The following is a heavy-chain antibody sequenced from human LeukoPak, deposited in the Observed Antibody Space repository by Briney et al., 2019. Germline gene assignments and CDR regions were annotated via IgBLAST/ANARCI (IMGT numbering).Heavy chain of an antibody. D-gene: IGHD3-22*01. Sequence: GGSLRLSCAASGFTFSSYAMSWVRQAPGKGLEWVSAISGSGGSTYYADSVKGRFTISRDNSKNTLYLQMNSLRAEDTAVYYCAKAGGTRITMIVVVKYYFDYWGQGTLATVSS. CDR1: GFTFSSYA. CDR2: ISGSGGST. J-gene: IGHJ4*02. V-gene: IGHV3-23*01. CDR3: AKAGGTRITMIVVVKYYFDY.